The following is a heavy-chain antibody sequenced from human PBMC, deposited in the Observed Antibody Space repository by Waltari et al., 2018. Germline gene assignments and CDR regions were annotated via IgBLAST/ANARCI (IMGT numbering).Heavy chain of an antibody. D-gene: IGHD6-13*01. V-gene: IGHV4-61*02. CDR3: ARGTPGIAAAGTADY. CDR1: GGSISSGSYY. J-gene: IGHJ4*02. CDR2: IYTSGST. Sequence: QVQLQESGPGLVKPSQTLSLTCTVSGGSISSGSYYWSWIRQPAGKGLEWIGRIYTSGSTNYNPALKRRVTISVDTSKNQFSLKLSSVTAADTAVYYCARGTPGIAAAGTADYWGQGTLVTVSS.